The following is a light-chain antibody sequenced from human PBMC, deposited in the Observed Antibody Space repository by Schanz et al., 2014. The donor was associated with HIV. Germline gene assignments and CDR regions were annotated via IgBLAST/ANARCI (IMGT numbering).Light chain of an antibody. CDR1: SSNIENNY. CDR3: GTWDSSLSAGV. Sequence: QSVLTQPPSVSAAAGQKVTISCSGGSSNIENNYVSWYQQFPGTAPKLLIYDNNKRPSEIPDRFSASKSGTSATLGITGLQSGDEADYYCGTWDSSLSAGVFGGGTKVTVL. CDR2: DNN. V-gene: IGLV1-51*01. J-gene: IGLJ3*02.